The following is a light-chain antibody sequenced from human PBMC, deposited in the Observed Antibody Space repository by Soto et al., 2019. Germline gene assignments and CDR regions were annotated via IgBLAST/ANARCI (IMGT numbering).Light chain of an antibody. CDR2: GAS. J-gene: IGKJ1*01. V-gene: IGKV3-15*01. CDR3: QQYHNWPRT. Sequence: EIVMTQYPASMSMSPGEIATQSCRANESVGNNLAWYQQKPGQAPRLLIYGASTRATRIPARFSGSGSGTEFTLAISSLESEDFAVYFCQQYHNWPRTFGQGTKVEIK. CDR1: ESVGNN.